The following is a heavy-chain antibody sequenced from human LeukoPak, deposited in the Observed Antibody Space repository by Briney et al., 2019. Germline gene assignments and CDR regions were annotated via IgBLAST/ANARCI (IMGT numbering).Heavy chain of an antibody. CDR3: ARVGPYGSGSSLFDY. J-gene: IGHJ4*02. CDR1: GYTFTGYY. Sequence: ASVKVCCKASGYTFTGYYMHWVRQAPGQGLEWMGWINPNSGGTNYAEKFQGRVTMTRDTSISTAYMDLSRLRSDDTAVYYCARVGPYGSGSSLFDYWGQGTLVTVSS. V-gene: IGHV1-2*02. CDR2: INPNSGGT. D-gene: IGHD3-10*01.